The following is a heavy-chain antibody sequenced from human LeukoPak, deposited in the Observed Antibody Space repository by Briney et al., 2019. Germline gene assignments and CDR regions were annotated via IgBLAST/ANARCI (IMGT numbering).Heavy chain of an antibody. Sequence: GGSLRLSCAASGFTFSSYVMHWVRQAPGNGLEWVSYISSSGSTIYYADSVKGRFTISRDNANNSLYLQMISLRAEDTAVCYCARDYGGSSPFDYWGQGTLITVSS. J-gene: IGHJ4*02. D-gene: IGHD4-23*01. CDR2: ISSSGSTI. CDR1: GFTFSSYV. V-gene: IGHV3-48*03. CDR3: ARDYGGSSPFDY.